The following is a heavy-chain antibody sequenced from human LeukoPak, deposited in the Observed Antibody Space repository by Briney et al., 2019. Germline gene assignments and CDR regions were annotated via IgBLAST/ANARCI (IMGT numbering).Heavy chain of an antibody. V-gene: IGHV3-30*04. CDR3: ARDSPVVVTALYYFDY. D-gene: IGHD2-21*02. CDR2: ISYDGSNK. Sequence: GGSLRLSCAASGFTFSSYAMHWVRQAPGKGLEWVAVISYDGSNKYYADSVKGRFTISRDNSKNTLYLQMNSLRAEDTAVYYCARDSPVVVTALYYFDYWGQGTLVTVSS. J-gene: IGHJ4*02. CDR1: GFTFSSYA.